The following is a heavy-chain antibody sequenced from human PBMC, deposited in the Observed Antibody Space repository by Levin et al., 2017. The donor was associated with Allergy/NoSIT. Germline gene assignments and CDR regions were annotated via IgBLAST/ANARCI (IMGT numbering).Heavy chain of an antibody. CDR2: NRNKAKSYTT. CDR1: GFTFSDHY. V-gene: IGHV3-72*01. CDR3: ARNWSSDY. J-gene: IGHJ4*02. Sequence: GGSLRLSCAASGFTFSDHYIDWVRQAPGKGLEWVGRNRNKAKSYTTDYAASVKDRFTISRDDSKNSVYLQMSSLKTEDTAVYYCARNWSSDYWGQGTLVTVSS.